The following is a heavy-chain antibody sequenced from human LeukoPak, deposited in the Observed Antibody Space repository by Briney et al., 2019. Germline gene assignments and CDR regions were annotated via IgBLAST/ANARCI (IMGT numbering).Heavy chain of an antibody. CDR3: ARSPITYYDFWSGYYTRDPRYFDY. D-gene: IGHD3-3*01. CDR1: GYTFTSYD. J-gene: IGHJ4*02. CDR2: MNPNSGNT. V-gene: IGHV1-8*01. Sequence: ASVKVSCKASGYTFTSYDINWVRQATGQGLEWMGWMNPNSGNTGYAQKSQGRVTMTRNTSISTAYMELSSLRSEDTAVYYCARSPITYYDFWSGYYTRDPRYFDYWGQGTLVTVSS.